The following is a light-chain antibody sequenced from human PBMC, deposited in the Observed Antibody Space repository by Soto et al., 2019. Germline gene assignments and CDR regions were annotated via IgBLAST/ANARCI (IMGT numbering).Light chain of an antibody. CDR2: GAS. CDR1: QSVGSNH. Sequence: EFVLTQSPGTLSFSPGERATLSCRASQSVGSNHLAWYQQKLGQAPRLLIFGASSRATGIPDRFSGSASGTDFTLTISRLEPEDFAVYYCQYYGSSPYTFGQGTKLQIK. J-gene: IGKJ2*01. V-gene: IGKV3-20*01. CDR3: QYYGSSPYT.